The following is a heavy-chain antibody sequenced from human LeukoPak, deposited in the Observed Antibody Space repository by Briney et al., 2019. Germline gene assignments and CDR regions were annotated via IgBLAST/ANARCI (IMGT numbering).Heavy chain of an antibody. Sequence: GGSLRLSCAAYGFTFSNYYMHWVRQAPGKGLVWVSHINSDGSNTNYADSVKGRFTISRDNAKNTLYLQMNSLRVEDTAVYYCGRGELPAAVDCWGQGTLVTVSS. V-gene: IGHV3-74*01. D-gene: IGHD2-2*01. J-gene: IGHJ4*02. CDR1: GFTFSNYY. CDR2: INSDGSNT. CDR3: GRGELPAAVDC.